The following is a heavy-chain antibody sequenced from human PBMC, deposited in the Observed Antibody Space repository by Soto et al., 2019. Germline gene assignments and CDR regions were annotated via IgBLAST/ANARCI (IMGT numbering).Heavy chain of an antibody. J-gene: IGHJ4*02. Sequence: QVQLVQSGAEVKKPGSSVEVSCKASGGTFSSYAINWVRQAPGQGLEWMGGIIPIFGTANYAQKFQGRVTITADESTSTAYMELSSLRSEDTAVYYCARDRGAYSNSWAFDYWGQGTLVTVSS. D-gene: IGHD6-13*01. V-gene: IGHV1-69*01. CDR3: ARDRGAYSNSWAFDY. CDR1: GGTFSSYA. CDR2: IIPIFGTA.